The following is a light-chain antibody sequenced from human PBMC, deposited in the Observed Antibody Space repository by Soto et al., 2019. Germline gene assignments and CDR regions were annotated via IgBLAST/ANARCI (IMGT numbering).Light chain of an antibody. Sequence: EIVLTQSPGTLSLSPGERATLSCRASQSLSGNYLAWHQQRPGQAPRLLVYGASSRATGIPDRFAGSGSGTGFPLTISRLEPEDLAVYYCQQYGRSPWTFGQGTKMEIK. J-gene: IGKJ1*01. CDR2: GAS. CDR3: QQYGRSPWT. V-gene: IGKV3-20*01. CDR1: QSLSGNY.